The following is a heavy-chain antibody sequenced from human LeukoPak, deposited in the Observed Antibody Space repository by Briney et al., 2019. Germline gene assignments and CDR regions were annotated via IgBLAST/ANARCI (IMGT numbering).Heavy chain of an antibody. CDR3: ARFGGVLLWFGVRGWLDP. J-gene: IGHJ5*02. Sequence: SETLSLTCAVYGGSFSGYYWSWIRQPPGKGLEWIGEINHSGSTNYNPSLKSRVTISVDTSKNQFSPRLSSVTAADTAVYYCARFGGVLLWFGVRGWLDPWGQGTLVTVSS. V-gene: IGHV4-34*01. CDR2: INHSGST. D-gene: IGHD3-10*01. CDR1: GGSFSGYY.